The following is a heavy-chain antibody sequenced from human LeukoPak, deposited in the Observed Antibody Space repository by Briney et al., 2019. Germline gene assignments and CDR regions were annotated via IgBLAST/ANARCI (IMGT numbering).Heavy chain of an antibody. D-gene: IGHD5-12*01. V-gene: IGHV4-34*01. CDR2: INHSGST. J-gene: IGHJ4*02. Sequence: PSETLSLTCAVYGGSFSGYYWSWIRQPPGKGLEWIGEINHSGSTNYNPSLKSRVTISVDTSKNQFSLKLSSVTAADTAVYYCARWLSDYWGQGTLVTVSS. CDR1: GGSFSGYY. CDR3: ARWLSDY.